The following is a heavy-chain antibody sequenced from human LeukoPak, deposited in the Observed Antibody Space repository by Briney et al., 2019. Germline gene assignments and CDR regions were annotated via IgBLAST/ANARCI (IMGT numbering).Heavy chain of an antibody. CDR3: ARLSRRYNSGTLDY. Sequence: PSETLSLTCTVSGGSISSYYWSWIRQPPGKGLEWIGYMYYSGSTNYNPSLRSRVTISVDMSRNQFSLKLRSVTAADTAVYYCARLSRRYNSGTLDYWGQGTVVTVSS. D-gene: IGHD3-10*01. CDR1: GGSISSYY. CDR2: MYYSGST. J-gene: IGHJ4*02. V-gene: IGHV4-59*08.